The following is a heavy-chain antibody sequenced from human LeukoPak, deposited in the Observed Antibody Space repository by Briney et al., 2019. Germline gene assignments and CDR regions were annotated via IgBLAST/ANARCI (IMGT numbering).Heavy chain of an antibody. Sequence: PGGSRRLPCAASGFTFSSYGMHWVRKAPGKGLEWVAVISYDGSNKYYADSVKGRFTISRDNSKNTLYLQMNSLRAEDTAVSYCAKGEYYYDSSGYYGFWGQGTLVTVSS. CDR1: GFTFSSYG. D-gene: IGHD3-22*01. V-gene: IGHV3-30*18. CDR3: AKGEYYYDSSGYYGF. J-gene: IGHJ4*02. CDR2: ISYDGSNK.